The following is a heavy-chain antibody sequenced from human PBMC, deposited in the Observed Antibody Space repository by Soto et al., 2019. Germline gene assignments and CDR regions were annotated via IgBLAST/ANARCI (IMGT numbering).Heavy chain of an antibody. CDR1: GGSISSGGYY. D-gene: IGHD1-7*01. Sequence: PSETLSLTCTVSGGSISSGGYYWSGIRQHPGKGLEWIGYIYYSGSTYYNPSLKSRVTISVDTSKNQFSLKLSSVTAADTAVYYCARHGITGTTNNAFDIWGQGTMVTVSS. J-gene: IGHJ3*02. CDR3: ARHGITGTTNNAFDI. V-gene: IGHV4-31*03. CDR2: IYYSGST.